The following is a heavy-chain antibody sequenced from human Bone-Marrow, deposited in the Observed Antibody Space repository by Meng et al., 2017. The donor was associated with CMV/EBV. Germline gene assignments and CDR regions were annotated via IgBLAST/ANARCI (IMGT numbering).Heavy chain of an antibody. J-gene: IGHJ6*02. CDR3: ARGGVYYYGSGSGDGMDV. Sequence: ASVKVSCKASGYTFTSYYMHWVRQAPGQGLEWMGIINPSGGSTSYAQKFQGRVTMTRDTSTSTVYTALSSLRPEDKAVDYCARGGVYYYGSGSGDGMDVWGQGTIVTVSS. V-gene: IGHV1-46*01. CDR2: INPSGGST. CDR1: GYTFTSYY. D-gene: IGHD3-10*01.